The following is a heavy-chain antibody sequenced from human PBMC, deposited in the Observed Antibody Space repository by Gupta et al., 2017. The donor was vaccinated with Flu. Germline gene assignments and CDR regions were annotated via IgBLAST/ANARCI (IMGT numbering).Heavy chain of an antibody. CDR1: GFIFIDAY. CDR3: TTDSSGGITFDI. D-gene: IGHD3-16*01. CDR2: LKSHADGGTT. Sequence: EGQLVESGGGLVEPGGSLRLSCAASGFIFIDAYMHWVRQAPGKGLEWVGRLKSHADGGTTDYGAPVKGRFTISRDDSKNTLFLQMRSLQAEDTAMYFCTTDSSGGITFDIWGQGTMVTVSS. J-gene: IGHJ3*02. V-gene: IGHV3-15*07.